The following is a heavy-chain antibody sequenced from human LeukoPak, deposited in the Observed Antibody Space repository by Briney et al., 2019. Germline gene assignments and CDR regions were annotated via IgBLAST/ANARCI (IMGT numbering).Heavy chain of an antibody. V-gene: IGHV3-7*01. Sequence: GGSLRLSCAASGFTFSTYWMSWVRQAPGKGLEWVASIREDGSDYVASMKGRFAISRDNAKDSLYLEMNSLRAEDTAVYYCARDVNWGHFNYWGQGTLVTVSS. J-gene: IGHJ4*02. D-gene: IGHD7-27*01. CDR2: IREDGS. CDR3: ARDVNWGHFNY. CDR1: GFTFSTYW.